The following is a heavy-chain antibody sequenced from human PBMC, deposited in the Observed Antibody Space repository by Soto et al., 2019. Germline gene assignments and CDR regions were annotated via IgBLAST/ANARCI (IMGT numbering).Heavy chain of an antibody. CDR3: ASDRGTAMGTDYYYVDA. D-gene: IGHD5-18*01. J-gene: IGHJ6*03. Sequence: LRLSCAASGFTFGTYAMSWVRQAPGKGLEWVSGISGSSGTTCYADSVKGRFTISRDNSKNSLHLQMNSLRAEDTAVYYCASDRGTAMGTDYYYVDALGKGTTVTVSS. CDR2: ISGSSGTT. CDR1: GFTFGTYA. V-gene: IGHV3-23*01.